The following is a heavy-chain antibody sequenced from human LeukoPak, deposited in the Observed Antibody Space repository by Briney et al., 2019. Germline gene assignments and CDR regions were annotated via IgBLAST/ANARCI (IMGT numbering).Heavy chain of an antibody. J-gene: IGHJ4*02. V-gene: IGHV3-30*18. Sequence: GRSLRLSCAASGFTFSSYGMHWVRQAPGKGLEWVAVISYDGSNKYYADSVKGRFTISRDNSKNKLYLQMNSLRAEDTAVYYCAKGYYYGSGSYDYWGQGTLVTVSS. CDR3: AKGYYYGSGSYDY. CDR2: ISYDGSNK. D-gene: IGHD3-10*01. CDR1: GFTFSSYG.